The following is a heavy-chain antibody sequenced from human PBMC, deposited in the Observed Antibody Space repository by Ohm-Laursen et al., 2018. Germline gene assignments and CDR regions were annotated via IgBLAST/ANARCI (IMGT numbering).Heavy chain of an antibody. Sequence: SQTLSLTCTVSGGSIRSYYWTWIRQPPGKGLEWIGYIYYSGSTNYNPSLKSRVTIPVDTSKNQFSLKLSSVTAADTAVYYCARALGSTSSDYWGQGTLVTVSS. CDR3: ARALGSTSSDY. CDR1: GGSIRSYY. V-gene: IGHV4-59*01. CDR2: IYYSGST. J-gene: IGHJ4*02. D-gene: IGHD1-26*01.